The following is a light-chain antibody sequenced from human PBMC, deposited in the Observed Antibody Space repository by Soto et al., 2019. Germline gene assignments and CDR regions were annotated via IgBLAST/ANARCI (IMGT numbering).Light chain of an antibody. CDR1: SSNIGSNY. Sequence: QSVLTQPPSASGTPGQSVTISCSGSSSNIGSNYVYWYQQLPGTAPKLLIYRNNQRPSGVPDRFSGSKSGTSASLAISGLRSDDETDYYCAAWDDSLSPHVVFGGGTQLTVL. CDR2: RNN. J-gene: IGLJ2*01. CDR3: AAWDDSLSPHVV. V-gene: IGLV1-47*01.